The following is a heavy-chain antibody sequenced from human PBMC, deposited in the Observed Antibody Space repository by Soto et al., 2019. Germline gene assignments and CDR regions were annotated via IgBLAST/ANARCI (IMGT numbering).Heavy chain of an antibody. Sequence: SETLSLTCPVSGFSISSYYWSWIRQPPGKGLEWIGYIYYSGGTNYNPSLKSRVTISVDTSKNQFSLKLSSVTAADTAVYYCARGTIAAAGISVDQEEINYYYYMDVWGKGTTVTVSS. CDR1: GFSISSYY. V-gene: IGHV4-59*01. D-gene: IGHD6-13*01. CDR2: IYYSGGT. J-gene: IGHJ6*03. CDR3: ARGTIAAAGISVDQEEINYYYYMDV.